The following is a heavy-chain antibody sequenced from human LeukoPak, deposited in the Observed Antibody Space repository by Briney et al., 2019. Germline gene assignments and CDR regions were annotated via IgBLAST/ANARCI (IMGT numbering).Heavy chain of an antibody. Sequence: GGALRLSRPASGLTFSTHKMCWVGQAAGRGLDGVASISTTSYIYYADSLKGRFTISRDNAKNSLFLQMNSLRAEDTAVYYCARVVSAARSLPYYYYMDVWGKGTTVTVSS. CDR2: ISTTSYI. D-gene: IGHD6-6*01. CDR3: ARVVSAARSLPYYYYMDV. V-gene: IGHV3-21*01. CDR1: GLTFSTHK. J-gene: IGHJ6*03.